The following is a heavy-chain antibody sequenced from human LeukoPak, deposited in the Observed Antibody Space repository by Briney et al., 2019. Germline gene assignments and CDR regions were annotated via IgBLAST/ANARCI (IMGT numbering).Heavy chain of an antibody. CDR3: TRRAGSSGWPFDY. V-gene: IGHV3-73*01. CDR1: GFTFSGSA. CDR2: IRSKANSYAT. D-gene: IGHD6-19*01. J-gene: IGHJ4*02. Sequence: GGSLRLSCAASGFTFSGSAMHWVRQASGKGLEWVGRIRSKANSYATAYAASVKGRFTISGDDSKNTAYLQMNSLKTEDTAVYYCTRRAGSSGWPFDYWGQGTQVTVSS.